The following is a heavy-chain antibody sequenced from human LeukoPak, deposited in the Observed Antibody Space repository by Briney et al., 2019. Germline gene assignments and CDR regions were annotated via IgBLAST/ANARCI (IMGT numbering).Heavy chain of an antibody. CDR3: TTHSGYSYASY. Sequence: GGSLRLSCAASGFTFSDYYMSWIRQAPGKGLEWVGRIKSKTDGGTTDYAAPVKGRFTISRDDSKNTLYLQMNSLKTEDTAVYYCTTHSGYSYASYWGQGTLVTVSS. CDR2: IKSKTDGGTT. J-gene: IGHJ4*02. D-gene: IGHD5-18*01. V-gene: IGHV3-15*01. CDR1: GFTFSDYY.